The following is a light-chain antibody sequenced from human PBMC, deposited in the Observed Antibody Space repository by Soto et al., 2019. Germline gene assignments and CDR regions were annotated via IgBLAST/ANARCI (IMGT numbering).Light chain of an antibody. J-gene: IGKJ1*01. V-gene: IGKV1-39*01. Sequence: DIQMTQSPSPLSASVGDSVTITCRASQTIKNYLNWYRHKPGKAPELLIYAASSLQSGVASRFSGSGSGTYFILTISSLQPDDLATYYCQQTYTAPGTFGQGTKVEI. CDR1: QTIKNY. CDR2: AAS. CDR3: QQTYTAPGT.